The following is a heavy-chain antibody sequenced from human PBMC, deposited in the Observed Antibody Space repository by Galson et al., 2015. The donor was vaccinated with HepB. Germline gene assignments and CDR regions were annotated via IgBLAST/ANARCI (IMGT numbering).Heavy chain of an antibody. CDR2: ISYDGSNK. CDR3: AKNVDAIVVVPAAMWFDP. CDR1: GFTFSSYG. Sequence: SLRLSCAASGFTFSSYGMHWVRQAPGKGLEWVAVISYDGSNKYYADSVKGRFTISRDNSKNTLYLQMNSLRAEDTAVYYCAKNVDAIVVVPAAMWFDPWGQGTLVTVSS. V-gene: IGHV3-30*18. D-gene: IGHD2-2*01. J-gene: IGHJ5*02.